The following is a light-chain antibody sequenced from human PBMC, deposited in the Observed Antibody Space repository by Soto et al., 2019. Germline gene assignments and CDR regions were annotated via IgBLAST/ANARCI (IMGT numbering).Light chain of an antibody. CDR2: EGG. J-gene: IGLJ1*01. V-gene: IGLV2-23*01. CDR1: SSDVGNYNL. Sequence: QSVLTQPASVSGSPGQSITISCTGTSSDVGNYNLVSWYQQYPGKAPKLMIYEGGKRPSGVSNRFSGSKSGNTASLTISGLQAEDEADYYCCSYAGSSTYVSGTGTKLTVL. CDR3: CSYAGSSTYV.